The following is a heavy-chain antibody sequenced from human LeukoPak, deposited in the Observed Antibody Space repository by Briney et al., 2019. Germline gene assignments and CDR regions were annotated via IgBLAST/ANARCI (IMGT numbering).Heavy chain of an antibody. V-gene: IGHV3-30*18. CDR2: ISYDGSNK. J-gene: IGHJ4*02. CDR3: AKDGYDSVLSGY. Sequence: GRSLRLSCAASGFTFSSYGMHWVRQAPGKGLEWVAIISYDGSNKYYADSVKGRFTISRDNSKNTLYLQMNSLRAEDTAVYCCAKDGYDSVLSGYWGQGTLVTVSS. D-gene: IGHD3-22*01. CDR1: GFTFSSYG.